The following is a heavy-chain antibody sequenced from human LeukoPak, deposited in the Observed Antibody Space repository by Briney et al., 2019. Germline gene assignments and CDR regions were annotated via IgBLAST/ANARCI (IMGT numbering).Heavy chain of an antibody. CDR1: GYTFSSYG. D-gene: IGHD3-10*01. J-gene: IGHJ4*02. V-gene: IGHV1-18*01. Sequence: ASVKVSCKASGYTFSSYGISWVRQAPGQGLEWMGWTTSYNGKTHYAQKFQGRVTMTTDTSTSTAYMELRSLRSDDTAVYYCAAGVYSGYYFDYWGQGTLVTVSS. CDR3: AAGVYSGYYFDY. CDR2: TTSYNGKT.